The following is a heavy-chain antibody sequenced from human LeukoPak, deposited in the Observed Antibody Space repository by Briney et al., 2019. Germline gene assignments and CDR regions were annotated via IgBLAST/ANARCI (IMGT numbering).Heavy chain of an antibody. Sequence: SETLSLTCAVYGGSFSGYYWNWIRQPPGKGLEWIGEINHNGGTNYNPSLKSRVTTSVDTSKNQFSLKLSSVTAADTAVYYCARYQPDGAFDIWGQGTMVTVSS. CDR2: INHNGGT. J-gene: IGHJ3*02. V-gene: IGHV4-34*01. CDR3: ARYQPDGAFDI. CDR1: GGSFSGYY.